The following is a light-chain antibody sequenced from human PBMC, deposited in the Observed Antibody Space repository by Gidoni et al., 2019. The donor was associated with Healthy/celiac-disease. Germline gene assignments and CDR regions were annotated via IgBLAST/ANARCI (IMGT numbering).Light chain of an antibody. Sequence: DIVMIQSPESLAVSLGERATINCESSQRVLYSSNNKNYLAWYQQKPGQPPKLLIYWASTRESGVPDRFSGSGSGTDFTLTISSLQAEDVAVYYCQQYYSTPFTFGPGTKVDIK. CDR1: QRVLYSSNNKNY. CDR3: QQYYSTPFT. CDR2: WAS. J-gene: IGKJ3*01. V-gene: IGKV4-1*01.